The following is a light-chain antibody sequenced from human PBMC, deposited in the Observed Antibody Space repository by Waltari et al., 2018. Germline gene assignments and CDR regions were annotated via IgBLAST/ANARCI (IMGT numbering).Light chain of an antibody. CDR3: SSQFSDNIVL. CDR2: DVS. J-gene: IGLJ3*02. Sequence: QSALTQPASVAGSPGPSITIPCTGTSSDVGNYNSVSWYQDHPGQGPKVIIYDVSDRPSGVSARFSGSKSGNTASLTISGLQAEDEADYYCSSQFSDNIVLFGGGTRVTVL. CDR1: SSDVGNYNS. V-gene: IGLV2-14*03.